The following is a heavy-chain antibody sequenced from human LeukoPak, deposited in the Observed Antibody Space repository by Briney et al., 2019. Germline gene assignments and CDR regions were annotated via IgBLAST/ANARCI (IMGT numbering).Heavy chain of an antibody. CDR1: GGSFSGYY. CDR3: ARHYGDYYYYGMDV. CDR2: IKHSGST. J-gene: IGHJ6*02. D-gene: IGHD4/OR15-4a*01. Sequence: SETLSLTCAVYGGSFSGYYWSWIRQPPGKGLEWIGEIKHSGSTNYNPSLKSRVTISVDTSKKQFSLKLSSVTAADTAVYYCARHYGDYYYYGMDVWGQGTTVTVSS. V-gene: IGHV4-34*01.